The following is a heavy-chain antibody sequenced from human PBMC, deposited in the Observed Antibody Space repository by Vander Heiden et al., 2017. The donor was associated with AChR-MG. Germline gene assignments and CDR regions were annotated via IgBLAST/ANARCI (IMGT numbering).Heavy chain of an antibody. CDR1: GFTFRNYA. V-gene: IGHV3-23*01. CDR2: ISGSGVST. D-gene: IGHD3-3*01. Sequence: EVQLLESGGGLVQPGGSLSLSCAASGFTFRNYAMSGVRQAPGKGLEWVSLISGSGVSTYYADSVKGRFTISRDNSKNMLSLQMNSLRAEDTAVYYCAKGRSGYALDYWGQGTLVIVSS. J-gene: IGHJ4*02. CDR3: AKGRSGYALDY.